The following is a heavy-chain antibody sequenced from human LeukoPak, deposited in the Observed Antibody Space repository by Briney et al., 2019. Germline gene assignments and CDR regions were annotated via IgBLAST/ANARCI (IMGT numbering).Heavy chain of an antibody. CDR3: AKGGSSWVSHFDY. CDR2: ISGSGGST. CDR1: GFTFSSYA. J-gene: IGHJ4*02. Sequence: SGGSLRLSCAASGFTFSSYAMSWVRQAPGKGLEWVSAISGSGGSTYYADSVKGRFTISRDNSKNTLYLQMNSLRAEDTAVYYCAKGGSSWVSHFDYWGQGTLVTVSS. V-gene: IGHV3-23*01. D-gene: IGHD6-13*01.